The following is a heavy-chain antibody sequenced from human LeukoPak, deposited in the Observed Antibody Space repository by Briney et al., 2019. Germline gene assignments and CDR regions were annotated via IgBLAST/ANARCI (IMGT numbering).Heavy chain of an antibody. J-gene: IGHJ4*02. CDR2: INSDGSST. Sequence: QPGGSQRLSCAASGFTFSTYWMHWVRQVPGKGLMWVSRINSDGSSTNYADSVKGRFTISRDNAKNTLYLQMNSLRADDTAVYYCARDYGDSFDYWGQGTLLTVSS. D-gene: IGHD4-17*01. CDR1: GFTFSTYW. V-gene: IGHV3-74*01. CDR3: ARDYGDSFDY.